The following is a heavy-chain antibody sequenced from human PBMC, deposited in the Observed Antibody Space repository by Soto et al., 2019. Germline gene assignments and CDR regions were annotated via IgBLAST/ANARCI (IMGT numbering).Heavy chain of an antibody. V-gene: IGHV5-10-1*01. D-gene: IGHD2-2*01. Sequence: GESLKISCKGSGFTVTNYWITWVRQMHGKGLEWMGRIDPGDSYADYGPSFQGLVTISADKSISTAYLQWNSLRASDSAMYYCARLCRSPSCYGGPDAFDIWGQGTMVT. CDR3: ARLCRSPSCYGGPDAFDI. CDR2: IDPGDSYA. J-gene: IGHJ3*02. CDR1: GFTVTNYW.